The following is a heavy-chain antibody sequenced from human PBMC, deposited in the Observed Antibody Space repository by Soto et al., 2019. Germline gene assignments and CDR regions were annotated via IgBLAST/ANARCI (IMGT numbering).Heavy chain of an antibody. D-gene: IGHD4-17*01. Sequence: ASVKVSCKASGYTFTGYYMHWVRQAPGQGLEWMGWINPNSGGTNYAQKFQGWVTMTRDTSISTAYMELSRLRSEDTAVYYCARDKETFDYGGNSWGQGTLVTVSS. CDR2: INPNSGGT. V-gene: IGHV1-2*04. J-gene: IGHJ4*02. CDR3: ARDKETFDYGGNS. CDR1: GYTFTGYY.